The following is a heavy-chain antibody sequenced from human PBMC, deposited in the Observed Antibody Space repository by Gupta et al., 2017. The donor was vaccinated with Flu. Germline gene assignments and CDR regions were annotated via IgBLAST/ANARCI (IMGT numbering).Heavy chain of an antibody. CDR1: GFSLTADGMC. J-gene: IGHJ5*02. D-gene: IGHD3-16*01. Sequence: QVTLRESGPALVKPSQTLTLTCTISGFSLTADGMCVSWIRQPPGKALEWLALIDWEDNKYYRSSLKTRLAISKDTSRNQVVLTMTNMHPMETAPYYCARSSQLGPCFDPWGQGALVTVSS. CDR3: ARSSQLGPCFDP. V-gene: IGHV2-70*01. CDR2: IDWEDNK.